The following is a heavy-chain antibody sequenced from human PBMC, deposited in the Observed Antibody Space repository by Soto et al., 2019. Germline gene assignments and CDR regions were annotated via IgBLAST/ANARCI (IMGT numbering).Heavy chain of an antibody. J-gene: IGHJ6*02. V-gene: IGHV4-59*01. Sequence: SETLSRTCTVCGGSIRSYYWSWIRKKKGKGREWIGYIYYSGSTNYNPSLKSRVTISVDTSKNQFSLKLSSVTAADTAVYYCARGPRQLGNYYYYYYGMDVWGQGTTVTVSS. CDR3: ARGPRQLGNYYYYYYGMDV. D-gene: IGHD6-6*01. CDR2: IYYSGST. CDR1: GGSIRSYY.